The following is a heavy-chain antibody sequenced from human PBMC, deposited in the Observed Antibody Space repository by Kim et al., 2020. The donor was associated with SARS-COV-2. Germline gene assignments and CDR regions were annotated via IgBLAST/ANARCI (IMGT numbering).Heavy chain of an antibody. CDR2: ISAYNGNT. J-gene: IGHJ6*02. CDR3: ARFALKATSYYYGMDV. CDR1: GYTFTSYG. Sequence: ASVKVSCKASGYTFTSYGISWVRQAPGQGLEWMGWISAYNGNTNYAQKLQGRVTMTTDTSTSTAYMELRSLRSDDTAVYYCARFALKATSYYYGMDVWGQGTTVTVSS. D-gene: IGHD1-1*01. V-gene: IGHV1-18*01.